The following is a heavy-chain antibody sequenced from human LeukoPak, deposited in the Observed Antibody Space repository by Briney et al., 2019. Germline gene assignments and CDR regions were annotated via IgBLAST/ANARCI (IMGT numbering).Heavy chain of an antibody. J-gene: IGHJ4*02. Sequence: GGSLRLSCAASGFTFSSYAMTWVRQAPGKGLEWVSVISGSGGSTYYADSVKGRFTISRDNSKNTLYLQMNSLRAEDTAVYYCARDSSSSFDYWGQGTLVTVSS. CDR3: ARDSSSSFDY. V-gene: IGHV3-23*01. CDR2: ISGSGGST. CDR1: GFTFSSYA. D-gene: IGHD6-6*01.